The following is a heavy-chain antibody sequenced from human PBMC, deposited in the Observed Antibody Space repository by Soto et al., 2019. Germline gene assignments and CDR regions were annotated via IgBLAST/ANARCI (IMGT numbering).Heavy chain of an antibody. D-gene: IGHD6-25*01. J-gene: IGHJ5*02. CDR2: IYYSGST. CDR3: ARPHGGSSGWDNWFDP. V-gene: IGHV4-59*01. Sequence: SETLSLTCTVSGGSISSYYWSWIRQPPGKGLEWIGYIYYSGSTNYNPSLKSRVTISVDTSKNQFSLKLSSVTAADTAVYYCARPHGGSSGWDNWFDPWGQGSLVTVS. CDR1: GGSISSYY.